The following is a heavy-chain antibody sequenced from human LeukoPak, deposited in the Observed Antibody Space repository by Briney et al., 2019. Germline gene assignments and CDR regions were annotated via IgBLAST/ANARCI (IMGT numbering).Heavy chain of an antibody. CDR3: ARVSWPPGTGWYYFDN. CDR1: GGSISSYY. D-gene: IGHD3/OR15-3a*01. CDR2: VYYSGGT. J-gene: IGHJ4*02. Sequence: SETLSLTCIISGGSISSYYWSWIRQSPGKGLEWIGYVYYSGGTNYNPSLKSRVTTSVDTSKSHFSLKLSSVTAADTAVYYCARVSWPPGTGWYYFDNWGQGTLVTVSS. V-gene: IGHV4-59*01.